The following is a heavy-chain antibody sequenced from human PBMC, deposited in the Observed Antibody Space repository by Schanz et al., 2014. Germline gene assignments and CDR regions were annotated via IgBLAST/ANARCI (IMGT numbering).Heavy chain of an antibody. CDR3: VSQTGSPNY. Sequence: EVELVESGGGLVQPGGSLRLSCAASGFSFSDHAMDWVRQAPGKGPEWVANIKHDGSVKDYVDSVEGRFTISRDNAKRSLFLQMNSLRVEDTAVYFCVSQTGSPNYWGQGTLVTVSS. CDR2: IKHDGSVK. J-gene: IGHJ4*02. V-gene: IGHV3-7*02. D-gene: IGHD6-13*01. CDR1: GFSFSDHA.